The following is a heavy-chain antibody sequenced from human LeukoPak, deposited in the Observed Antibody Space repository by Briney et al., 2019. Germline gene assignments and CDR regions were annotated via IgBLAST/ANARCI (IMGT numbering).Heavy chain of an antibody. V-gene: IGHV3-66*01. CDR3: ARVGLWFGELHEN. D-gene: IGHD3-10*01. J-gene: IGHJ4*02. Sequence: GGSLRLSCAASGFTVSSNYMSWVRQAPGKGLEWVSVIYSGGSTYYADSVKGRFTISRDNSKNTLYLQMNGLRAEDTAVYYCARVGLWFGELHENWGQGTLVTVSS. CDR1: GFTVSSNY. CDR2: IYSGGST.